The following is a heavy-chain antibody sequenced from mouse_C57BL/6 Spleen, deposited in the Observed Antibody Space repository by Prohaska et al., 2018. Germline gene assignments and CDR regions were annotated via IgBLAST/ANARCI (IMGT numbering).Heavy chain of an antibody. V-gene: IGHV14-4*01. CDR3: TSLTGTAWFAY. J-gene: IGHJ3*01. CDR1: GFNIKDDY. Sequence: GAELVRPGASVKLSCTASGFNIKDDYMHWVKQRPEQGLEWIGWIDPENGDTEYASKFQGKATITADTSSNTAYLQLSSLTSEDTAVYYCTSLTGTAWFAYWGQGTLVTVSA. D-gene: IGHD4-1*01. CDR2: IDPENGDT.